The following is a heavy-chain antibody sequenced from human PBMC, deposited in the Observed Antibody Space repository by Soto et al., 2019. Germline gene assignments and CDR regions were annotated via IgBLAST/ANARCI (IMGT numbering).Heavy chain of an antibody. CDR1: GYTSTSYG. D-gene: IGHD2-2*01. CDR2: ISAYNGNT. Sequence: GASVKVSCKASGYTSTSYGISWVRQAPGQGLEWMGWISAYNGNTNYAQKLQGRVTMTTDTSTSTAYMELRSLRSDDTAVYYCARDDADIVVVPAAPDYWGQGTLVTVSS. V-gene: IGHV1-18*01. J-gene: IGHJ4*02. CDR3: ARDDADIVVVPAAPDY.